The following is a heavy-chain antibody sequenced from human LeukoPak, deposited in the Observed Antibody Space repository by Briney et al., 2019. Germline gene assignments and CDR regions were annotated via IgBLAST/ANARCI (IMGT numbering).Heavy chain of an antibody. CDR1: GFTFSRFW. CDR3: ARDVEGGTFDI. CDR2: IDQSGGRN. D-gene: IGHD3-16*01. Sequence: GRSLRLSCAASGFTFSRFWMNWVRQAPGRGLEWVANIDQSGGRNNYVDSVKGRFTISRDNAKNSLFLEMSSLRADDTAVYFCARDVEGGTFDIWGQGQRSPSLQ. V-gene: IGHV3-7*05. J-gene: IGHJ3*02.